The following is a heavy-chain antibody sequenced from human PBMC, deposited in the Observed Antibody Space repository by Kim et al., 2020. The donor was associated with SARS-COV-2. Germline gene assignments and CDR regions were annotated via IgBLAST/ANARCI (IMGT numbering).Heavy chain of an antibody. V-gene: IGHV4-34*01. D-gene: IGHD1-1*01. CDR3: ARGRQLGVDY. J-gene: IGHJ4*02. Sequence: SSNHNPSLKSRVTRSVDTSKNQFSLKLSAVTAADTAVYYCARGRQLGVDYWGQGTLVTVSS. CDR2: SS.